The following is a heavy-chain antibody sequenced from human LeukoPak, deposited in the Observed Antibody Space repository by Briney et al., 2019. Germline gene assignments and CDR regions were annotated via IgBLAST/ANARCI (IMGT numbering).Heavy chain of an antibody. Sequence: PGGSLRPSCAASGFIFSKYAMHWVRQTPGKGPEWVAAIWNDGSDENYADSVKGRFTISSDNSKNTVYLQMNSLRAEDTAIYYCAFEIGRSQGAFDIWGQGTMITVPS. CDR2: IWNDGSDE. CDR1: GFIFSKYA. J-gene: IGHJ3*02. V-gene: IGHV3-33*01. D-gene: IGHD1-26*01. CDR3: AFEIGRSQGAFDI.